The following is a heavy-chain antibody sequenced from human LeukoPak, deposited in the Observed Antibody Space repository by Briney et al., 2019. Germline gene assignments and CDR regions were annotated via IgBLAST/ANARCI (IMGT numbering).Heavy chain of an antibody. Sequence: GGSLRLSCAASGFTFSNYAMSWVRQAPGKGLEWVSGISVSGGSTYYADSVKGRFTISRDNSKNTLYLQMNSLRAEDTAVYYCTNGFCSGGTCYQYYFDYWGQGTLVTVSS. D-gene: IGHD2-15*01. CDR3: TNGFCSGGTCYQYYFDY. CDR2: ISVSGGST. CDR1: GFTFSNYA. V-gene: IGHV3-23*01. J-gene: IGHJ4*02.